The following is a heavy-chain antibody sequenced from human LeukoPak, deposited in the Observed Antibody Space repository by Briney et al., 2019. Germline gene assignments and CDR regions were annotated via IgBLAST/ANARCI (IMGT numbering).Heavy chain of an antibody. Sequence: SCKASGYTFTSYGISWVRQAPGKGLEWVGRIKSKSDGGTTDYAARVKGRFTISRDESKNTLYLQMNSLKIEDTAVYYCTRGGLDHDFWSGYYVDYFDDWGQGTQVTVSS. CDR2: IKSKSDGGTT. V-gene: IGHV3-15*01. CDR1: GYTFTSYG. D-gene: IGHD3-3*01. J-gene: IGHJ4*02. CDR3: TRGGLDHDFWSGYYVDYFDD.